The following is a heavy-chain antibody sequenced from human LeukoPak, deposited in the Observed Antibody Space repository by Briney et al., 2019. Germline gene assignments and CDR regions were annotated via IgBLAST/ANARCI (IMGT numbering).Heavy chain of an antibody. D-gene: IGHD6-19*01. Sequence: RASVKVSCEASGYTFTGYYMHWVRQAPGQGLEWMGWINPNSGGTNYAQKFQGRVTMTRDTSISTAYMELSRLRSDDTAVYYCARGEPPVAGSGYWGQGTLVTVSS. CDR1: GYTFTGYY. V-gene: IGHV1-2*02. J-gene: IGHJ4*02. CDR2: INPNSGGT. CDR3: ARGEPPVAGSGY.